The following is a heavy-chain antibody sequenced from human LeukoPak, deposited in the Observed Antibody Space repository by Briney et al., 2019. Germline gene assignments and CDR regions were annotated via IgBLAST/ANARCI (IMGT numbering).Heavy chain of an antibody. V-gene: IGHV1-69*05. Sequence: ASVTVSFTASGGTFISYAISWVRQAPGQGREWMGGIIPIFGTANYAQKFQGRVTITTDESTSTAYMELSSLRSEDTAVYYCAKCRLGYYYMDVWGKGTTVTVSS. CDR1: GGTFISYA. CDR2: IIPIFGTA. J-gene: IGHJ6*03. D-gene: IGHD2-2*01. CDR3: AKCRLGYYYMDV.